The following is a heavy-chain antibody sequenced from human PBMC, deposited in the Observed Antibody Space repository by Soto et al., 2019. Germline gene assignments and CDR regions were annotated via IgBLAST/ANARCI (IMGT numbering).Heavy chain of an antibody. CDR2: IVPVLGMV. D-gene: IGHD1-26*01. J-gene: IGHJ6*02. Sequence: QVLLAQSGAEVKKPGSSVKVSCQTSRGTFNTSPISWVRQAPGQGIEWLGDIVPVLGMVNYAQQFQDRLNLTADVSSSRVCLEVSRLTPVDTAVAFCASPHLSGRQYYYRSPATASLSLSVLGVWGQGPTVIVSS. CDR3: ASPHLSGRQYYYRSPATASLSLSVLGV. CDR1: RGTFNTSP. V-gene: IGHV1-69*01.